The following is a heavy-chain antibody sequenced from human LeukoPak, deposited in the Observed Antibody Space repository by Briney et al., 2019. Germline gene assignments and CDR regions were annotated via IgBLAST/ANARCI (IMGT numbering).Heavy chain of an antibody. Sequence: SETLSLTCTVSGGSIISSSYYWGWIRQPPGQGLEWIGSIYYSGGTYYNPSLKSRVTISFDTSKNLFSLKLRSVTASDTAVYYCASCVDTSNDAFDIWGQGTMVTVSS. CDR1: GGSIISSSYY. D-gene: IGHD5-18*01. V-gene: IGHV4-39*07. J-gene: IGHJ3*02. CDR2: IYYSGGT. CDR3: ASCVDTSNDAFDI.